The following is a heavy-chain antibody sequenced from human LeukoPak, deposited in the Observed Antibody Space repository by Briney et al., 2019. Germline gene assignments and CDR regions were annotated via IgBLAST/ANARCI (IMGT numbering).Heavy chain of an antibody. J-gene: IGHJ3*02. V-gene: IGHV3-20*04. D-gene: IGHD5-18*01. CDR1: GFTFDDYG. Sequence: GGSLRLSCAASGFTFDDYGMSWVRQAPGKGLEWVSGINWNGGSTGYADPVKGRFTISRDNAKNSLYLQMNSLRAEDTALYYCARERGYSYGSDAFDIWGQGTMVTVSS. CDR3: ARERGYSYGSDAFDI. CDR2: INWNGGST.